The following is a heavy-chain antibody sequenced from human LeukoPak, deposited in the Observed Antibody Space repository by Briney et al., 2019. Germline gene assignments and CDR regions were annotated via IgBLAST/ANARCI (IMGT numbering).Heavy chain of an antibody. CDR3: ARGEYQLLHDY. D-gene: IGHD2-2*01. Sequence: PGGSLRLSCAASGFTVSSNYMSWVRQAPGKGLEWVSVIYSGGSTYYADSVKGRFTISRDNSKNTLYLQMNSLRAEDTAVYYCARGEYQLLHDYWGQGTLVTVSS. CDR2: IYSGGST. V-gene: IGHV3-53*01. J-gene: IGHJ4*02. CDR1: GFTVSSNY.